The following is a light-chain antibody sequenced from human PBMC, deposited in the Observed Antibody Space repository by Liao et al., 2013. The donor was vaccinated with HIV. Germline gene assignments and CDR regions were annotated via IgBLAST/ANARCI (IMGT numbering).Light chain of an antibody. J-gene: IGLJ1*01. Sequence: SYELTQTPSVSVAPGKTAKITCGGNNIGSKSVHWYQQKPGQAPVLVIYYDSDRPSGIPERFSGSNSENTATLTISRVEAGDEADYYCQVYDSSSDHQRVFGTGTKVTVL. V-gene: IGLV3-21*04. CDR2: YDS. CDR1: NIGSKS. CDR3: QVYDSSSDHQRV.